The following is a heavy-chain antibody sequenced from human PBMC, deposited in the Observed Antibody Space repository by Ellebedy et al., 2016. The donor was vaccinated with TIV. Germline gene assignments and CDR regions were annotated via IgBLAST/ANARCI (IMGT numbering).Heavy chain of an antibody. CDR3: ASFRYTRVWHLGHNGLDC. CDR1: GFRFGDYY. Sequence: PGGSLRLSCAASGFRFGDYYMTWIRQAPGKGLEWISFISIDGGATYYSDAVKGRFTIYRANAAQSLYLQINNLRADDTAVYYCASFRYTRVWHLGHNGLDCWGQGTLVSVSS. D-gene: IGHD6-19*01. V-gene: IGHV3-11*01. CDR2: ISIDGGAT. J-gene: IGHJ4*02.